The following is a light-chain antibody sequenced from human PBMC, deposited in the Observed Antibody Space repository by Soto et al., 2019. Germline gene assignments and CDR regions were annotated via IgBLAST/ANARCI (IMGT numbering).Light chain of an antibody. CDR2: EVS. V-gene: IGLV2-14*01. CDR3: SSYTSSSTLV. J-gene: IGLJ3*02. Sequence: QSVLTQPASVSGSPGQSITISCTGTSSDVGGYNYVSWYQQHPGKAPKLMIYEVSNRPSGVSDRFSGSRSGNTASLTISGLQAEDEYDYYCSSYTSSSTLVFGGGTKLTVL. CDR1: SSDVGGYNY.